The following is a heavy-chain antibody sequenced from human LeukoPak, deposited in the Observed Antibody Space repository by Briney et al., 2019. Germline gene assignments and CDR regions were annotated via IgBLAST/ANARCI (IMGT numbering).Heavy chain of an antibody. CDR1: GFTFNTYA. D-gene: IGHD4-23*01. Sequence: GGSLRLSCAASGFTFNTYAVNWVRRAPGKGLEWVSAISTNGGRTYYADSVKGRFTISRDNSRNTLYLQMNGLRGEDTAVYYCAKGRNGGNVAEAADIWGQGTMVTVSS. V-gene: IGHV3-23*01. CDR2: ISTNGGRT. CDR3: AKGRNGGNVAEAADI. J-gene: IGHJ3*02.